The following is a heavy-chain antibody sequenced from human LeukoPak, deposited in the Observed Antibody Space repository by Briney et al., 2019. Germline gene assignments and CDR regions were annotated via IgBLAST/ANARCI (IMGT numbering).Heavy chain of an antibody. Sequence: ASVKVSCKASGYTFTSYDINWVRQATGQGLEWMVWMNPNSGNTGYAQKFQGRVTMTRNTSITTAYMELSSLRSEDTAVYYCARGAPGSYCSGGSCPYFDYWGQGTLVTVSS. CDR1: GYTFTSYD. D-gene: IGHD2-15*01. J-gene: IGHJ4*02. V-gene: IGHV1-8*01. CDR3: ARGAPGSYCSGGSCPYFDY. CDR2: MNPNSGNT.